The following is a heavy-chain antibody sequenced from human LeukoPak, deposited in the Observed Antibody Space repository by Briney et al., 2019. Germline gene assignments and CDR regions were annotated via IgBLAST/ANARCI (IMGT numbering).Heavy chain of an antibody. J-gene: IGHJ5*02. CDR3: VRLNWFDP. Sequence: GGSLRLSCAASGFTFSSYGMNWVRQAPGKGLEWVSYISSSGSTIWYADSVKGRFTISRDNAKNSLYLQMNNLRAEDTAVYYCVRLNWFDPWGQGTLVTVSS. CDR2: ISSSGSTI. V-gene: IGHV3-48*03. CDR1: GFTFSSYG.